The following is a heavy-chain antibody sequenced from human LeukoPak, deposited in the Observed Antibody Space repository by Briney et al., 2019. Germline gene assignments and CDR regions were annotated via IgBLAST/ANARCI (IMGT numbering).Heavy chain of an antibody. D-gene: IGHD3-10*01. J-gene: IGHJ4*02. V-gene: IGHV3-30*02. CDR1: GFTFSSYG. CDR3: ARNAYGSGSYYHY. CDR2: IRYDGSNK. Sequence: PGGSLRLSCAASGFTFSSYGMHWVRQAPGKGLEGVAFIRYDGSNKYYADSVKGRSTISRDNSKNTLYLQMNSLRAEDTAVYYCARNAYGSGSYYHYWGQGTLVTVSS.